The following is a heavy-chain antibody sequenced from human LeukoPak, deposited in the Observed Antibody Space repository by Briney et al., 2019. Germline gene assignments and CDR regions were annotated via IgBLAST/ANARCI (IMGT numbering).Heavy chain of an antibody. CDR3: ARVRGGKYSSGWYVGY. CDR1: GYTFNGYY. Sequence: ASVKVSCKASGYTFNGYYMHWVRQAPGQGLEWMGWINPNSGGTNYAQKFQGRVTMTRDTSISTAYMELSRLRSDDTAVYYCARVRGGKYSSGWYVGYWGQGTLVTVSS. CDR2: INPNSGGT. V-gene: IGHV1-2*02. D-gene: IGHD6-19*01. J-gene: IGHJ4*02.